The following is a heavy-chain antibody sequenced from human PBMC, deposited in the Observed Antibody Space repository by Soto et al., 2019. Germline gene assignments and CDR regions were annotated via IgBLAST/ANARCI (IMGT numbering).Heavy chain of an antibody. CDR1: GGSISSGGYS. Sequence: SETLSLTCAVSGGSISSGGYSWSWIRQPPGKGLEWIGYIYHSGSTYYNPSLKSRVTISVDRSKNQFSLKLSSVTAADTAVYYCARTLVDTAMISFDYWGQGTLVTVSS. J-gene: IGHJ4*02. CDR3: ARTLVDTAMISFDY. CDR2: IYHSGST. D-gene: IGHD5-18*01. V-gene: IGHV4-30-2*01.